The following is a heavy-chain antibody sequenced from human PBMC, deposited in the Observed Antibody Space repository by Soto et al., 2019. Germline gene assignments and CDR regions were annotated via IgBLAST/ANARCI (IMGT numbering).Heavy chain of an antibody. CDR1: GFTFTSSA. V-gene: IGHV1-58*01. D-gene: IGHD3-22*01. CDR2: IVVGSGNT. J-gene: IGHJ3*02. Sequence: SVKVSCKASGFTFTSSAVQWVRQARGQRLEWIGWIVVGSGNTNYAQKFQERVTITRDMSTSTAYMELSSLRSEDTAVYYCAADLYYYDSSGYYRLGAFAIWGQGTMVTVSS. CDR3: AADLYYYDSSGYYRLGAFAI.